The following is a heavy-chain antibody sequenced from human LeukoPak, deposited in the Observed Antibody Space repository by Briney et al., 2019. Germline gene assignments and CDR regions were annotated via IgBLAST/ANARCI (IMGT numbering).Heavy chain of an antibody. CDR1: GFTFSSYG. J-gene: IGHJ4*02. CDR3: ARDLGTMVRGVIAY. V-gene: IGHV3-30*02. CDR2: IRYDGSNK. Sequence: PGGSLRLSCAASGFTFSSYGMHWVRQAPGKGLEWVAFIRYDGSNKYYADSVKGRFTISRDNSKNTLYLQMNSLRAEDTAVYYCARDLGTMVRGVIAYWGQGTLVTVSS. D-gene: IGHD3-10*01.